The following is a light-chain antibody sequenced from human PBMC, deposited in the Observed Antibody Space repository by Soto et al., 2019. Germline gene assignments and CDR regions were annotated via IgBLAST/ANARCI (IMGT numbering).Light chain of an antibody. CDR2: EVG. J-gene: IGLJ1*01. CDR1: SSDVGAFNY. V-gene: IGLV2-14*01. Sequence: QSALTQPASVSGSPGQSITISCTGTSSDVGAFNYFSWYLQYPGKPPKLMIYEVGNRPSGVSNRFSGSKSGNTASLTISGLQAEDEADYYCCSYASGSIYVFGTGTKLTVL. CDR3: CSYASGSIYV.